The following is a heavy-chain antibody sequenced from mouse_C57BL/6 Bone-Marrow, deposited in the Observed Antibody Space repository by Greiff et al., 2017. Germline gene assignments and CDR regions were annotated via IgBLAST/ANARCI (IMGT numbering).Heavy chain of an antibody. D-gene: IGHD1-1*01. CDR1: GFTFSDYG. V-gene: IGHV5-17*01. CDR3: AREDYYGSSFFDY. CDR2: ISSGSSTI. J-gene: IGHJ2*01. Sequence: EVQRVESGGGLVKPGGSLKLSCAASGFTFSDYGTHWVRQAPEKGLEWVAYISSGSSTIYYADTVKGRFTIARDNAKNTLFLQMTSLRSEDTAMYYCAREDYYGSSFFDYWGQGTTLTVSS.